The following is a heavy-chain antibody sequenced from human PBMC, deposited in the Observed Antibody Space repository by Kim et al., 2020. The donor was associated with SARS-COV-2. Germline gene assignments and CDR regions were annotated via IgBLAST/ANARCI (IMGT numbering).Heavy chain of an antibody. CDR2: IRSKAYGGTT. CDR1: GFTFGDYA. Sequence: GGSLRLSCTASGFTFGDYAMSWVRQAPGKGPEWVGFIRSKAYGGTTEYAASVKGRFTISRDDSKSIAYLQMNSLKTEDTAVYYCTTGYSSGWDFDYWGQGTLVTVSS. V-gene: IGHV3-49*04. J-gene: IGHJ4*02. D-gene: IGHD6-19*01. CDR3: TTGYSSGWDFDY.